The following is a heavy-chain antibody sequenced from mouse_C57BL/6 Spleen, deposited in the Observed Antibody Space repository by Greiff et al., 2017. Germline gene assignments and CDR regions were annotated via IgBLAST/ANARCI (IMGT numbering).Heavy chain of an antibody. V-gene: IGHV1-15*01. CDR1: GYTFTDYE. CDR3: TRRGSMVTFDY. J-gene: IGHJ2*01. D-gene: IGHD2-2*01. CDR2: IDPETGGT. Sequence: QVQLQQSGAELVRPGASVTLSCKASGYTFTDYEMHWVKQTPVHGLEWIGAIDPETGGTAYNQKFKGKDILTADKSSSTAYMELRSLTSEDSAVYYCTRRGSMVTFDYWGQGTTLTVSS.